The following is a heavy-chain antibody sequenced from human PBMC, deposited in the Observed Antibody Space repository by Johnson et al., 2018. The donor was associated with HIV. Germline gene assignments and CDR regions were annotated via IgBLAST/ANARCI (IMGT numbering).Heavy chain of an antibody. CDR1: GFTFSRCG. V-gene: IGHV3-30*03. D-gene: IGHD3-3*01. J-gene: IGHJ3*01. CDR2: ISYDGSNK. Sequence: QVQLVESGGGVVQPGRSLRLSCIASGFTFSRCGMHWVRHAPGKGLEWVALISYDGSNKYYADSVKGRFTISRDNSKNTLFLQMNSLRPEDTAIYYCASPPSGYDFWNGPNIFDVWGQGTMVSVAS. CDR3: ASPPSGYDFWNGPNIFDV.